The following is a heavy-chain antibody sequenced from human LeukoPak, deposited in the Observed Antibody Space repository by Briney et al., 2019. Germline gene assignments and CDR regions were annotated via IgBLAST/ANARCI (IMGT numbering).Heavy chain of an antibody. CDR1: GSTFSSYG. CDR2: IRYDGSNK. D-gene: IGHD3-3*01. Sequence: GGSLRLSCAASGSTFSSYGMHWVRQAPGKGLEWVAFIRYDGSNKYYADSVKGRFTISRDNSKNTLYLQMNSLRAEDTAVYYCAKQSSAWSGYKHAFDIWGQGTMVTVSS. V-gene: IGHV3-30*02. J-gene: IGHJ3*02. CDR3: AKQSSAWSGYKHAFDI.